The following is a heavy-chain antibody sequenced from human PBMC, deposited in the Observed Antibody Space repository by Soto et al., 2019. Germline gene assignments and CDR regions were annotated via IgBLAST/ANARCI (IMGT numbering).Heavy chain of an antibody. V-gene: IGHV1-46*03. J-gene: IGHJ3*02. CDR1: GYTFTSYY. D-gene: IGHD3-10*01. CDR2: INPSGGST. CDR3: ASGGESGGGAFDI. Sequence: ASVKVSCKASGYTFTSYYMHWVRQAPGQGLERMGIINPSGGSTSYAQKLQGRVTMTRDTSTSTVYMELSSLRSEDTAVYYCASGGESGGGAFDIWGQGTMVTVSS.